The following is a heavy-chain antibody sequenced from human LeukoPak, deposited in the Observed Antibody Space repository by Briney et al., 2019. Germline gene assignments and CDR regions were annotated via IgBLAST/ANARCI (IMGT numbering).Heavy chain of an antibody. J-gene: IGHJ4*02. CDR1: GYTFTGYH. CDR2: FNANSGAT. CDR3: ARDPYDVNYFFDY. Sequence: ASVKVSCKTSGYTFTGYHVHWVRQAPGQGLEWMGWFNANSGATQSAQKFQGRVTMTRDTSIGTAFMELTSLISDKTAIYYWARDPYDVNYFFDYWGQGTRVTVAS. V-gene: IGHV1-2*02. D-gene: IGHD3-3*01.